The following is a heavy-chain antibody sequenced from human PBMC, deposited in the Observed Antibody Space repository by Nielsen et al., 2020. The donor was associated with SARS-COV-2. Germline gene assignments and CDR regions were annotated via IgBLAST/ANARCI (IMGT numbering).Heavy chain of an antibody. CDR2: INTSGATT. D-gene: IGHD2-21*01. J-gene: IGHJ4*02. CDR1: GYKFTTYY. CDR3: AREHISPFSLDY. Sequence: ASVKVSCKASGYKFTTYYIHWVRQAPGQGLEWMGIINTSGATTNYGQKSQGRVTMTRDTSTNTVYLELSSLTSEDTAIYFCAREHISPFSLDYWGQGTLVTVSS. V-gene: IGHV1-46*01.